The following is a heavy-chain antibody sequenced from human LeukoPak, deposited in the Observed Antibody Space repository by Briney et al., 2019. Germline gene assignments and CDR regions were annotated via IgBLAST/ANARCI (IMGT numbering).Heavy chain of an antibody. CDR1: GFTFSSYG. V-gene: IGHV3-30*18. CDR3: AKPGTDH. Sequence: GGSLRLSCAASGFTFSSYGMHWVRQAPGKGLEWVAVISYDGSNKYYADSVKGRFTISRDNSKNTLYLQMNSLRAEDTAMYYCAKPGTDHWGQGTLVTVSS. CDR2: ISYDGSNK. J-gene: IGHJ5*02.